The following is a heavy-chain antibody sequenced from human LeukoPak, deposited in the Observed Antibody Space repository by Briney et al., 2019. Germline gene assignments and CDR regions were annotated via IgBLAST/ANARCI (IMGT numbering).Heavy chain of an antibody. CDR1: GGTFSSYA. D-gene: IGHD3-22*01. CDR2: IIPILGIA. J-gene: IGHJ3*02. V-gene: IGHV1-69*04. Sequence: SVKVSCKASGGTFSSYAISWVRQAPGQGLEWMGRIIPILGIANYAQKFQGRVTITADKSTSTAYMELSSLRSDDTAVYYCARSKTYYYDSSGFDAFDIWGQGTMVTVSS. CDR3: ARSKTYYYDSSGFDAFDI.